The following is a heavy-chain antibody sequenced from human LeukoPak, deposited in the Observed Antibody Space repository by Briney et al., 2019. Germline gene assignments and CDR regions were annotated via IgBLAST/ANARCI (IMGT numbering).Heavy chain of an antibody. Sequence: GGSLRLSCAAPGFTFSSYAMSWVRQAPGKGLEWVSAISGSGGSTYYADSVKGRFTISRDNSKNTLYLQMNSLRAEDTAVYYCASRTFSSGWLIDYWGQGTLVTVSS. CDR1: GFTFSSYA. CDR3: ASRTFSSGWLIDY. CDR2: ISGSGGST. D-gene: IGHD6-19*01. V-gene: IGHV3-23*01. J-gene: IGHJ4*02.